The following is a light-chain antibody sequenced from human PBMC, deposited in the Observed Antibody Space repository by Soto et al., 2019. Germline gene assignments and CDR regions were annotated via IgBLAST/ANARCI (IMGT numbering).Light chain of an antibody. CDR3: HQYKSYTPYT. V-gene: IGKV1-5*01. J-gene: IGKJ2*01. Sequence: DIQMTQSPSALSASLGDRVTITCRASHSIGTWLAWYQQRPGKAPKLLIYGASSLGSGVPSRFSGGGSGTEFTLTISSLQPDDFGTYYCHQYKSYTPYTIGQGTKVEIK. CDR2: GAS. CDR1: HSIGTW.